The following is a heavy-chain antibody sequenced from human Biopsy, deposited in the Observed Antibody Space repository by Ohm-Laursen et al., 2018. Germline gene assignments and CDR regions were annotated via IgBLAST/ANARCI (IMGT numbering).Heavy chain of an antibody. CDR3: ARVGVGAPSIDYFDS. CDR2: IYYSGST. J-gene: IGHJ4*02. D-gene: IGHD1-26*01. CDR1: GGSIYNFF. Sequence: GTLSLTCTVSGGSIYNFFWSWIRQPPGRGLEWIGYIYYSGSTNYNPSLKSRITISVDRSKNHFSLELSSVTAADTAVYYCARVGVGAPSIDYFDSWGQGALVTVSS. V-gene: IGHV4-59*01.